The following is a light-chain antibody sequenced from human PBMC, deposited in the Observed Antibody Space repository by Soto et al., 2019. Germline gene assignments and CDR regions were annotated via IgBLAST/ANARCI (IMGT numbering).Light chain of an antibody. V-gene: IGKV3-20*01. CDR3: QQYAGSPS. CDR1: QSVNSNS. J-gene: IGKJ4*01. CDR2: GVS. Sequence: IVLTQSPGTLSLSPGERVILSCRASQSVNSNSLAWYQHKSGQAPRLLIYGVSSRATGTPDRFSGSGSGTDFTLTISRLGPEDFAVYYCQQYAGSPSFGGGTKVEIK.